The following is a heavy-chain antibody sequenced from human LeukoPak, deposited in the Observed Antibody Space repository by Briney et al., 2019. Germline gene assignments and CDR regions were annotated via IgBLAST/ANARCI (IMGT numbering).Heavy chain of an antibody. V-gene: IGHV4-39*01. CDR2: IYYSGST. J-gene: IGHJ5*02. D-gene: IGHD5-12*01. CDR3: ARHTYDQDNWFDP. Sequence: SETLSLTCTVSGGSISSSSYYWGWIRQPPGKGLEWIGSIYYSGSTYYNPSLKSRVTISVDTSKNQFPLKLSSVTAADTAVYYCARHTYDQDNWFDPWGQGTLVTVSS. CDR1: GGSISSSSYY.